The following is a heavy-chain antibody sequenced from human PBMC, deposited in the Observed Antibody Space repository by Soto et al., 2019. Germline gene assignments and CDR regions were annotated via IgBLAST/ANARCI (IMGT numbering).Heavy chain of an antibody. J-gene: IGHJ4*02. CDR2: IYHSGST. D-gene: IGHD2-15*01. Sequence: SETLSLTCAVYGGSITSSNWCSWVRQSSGKGLEWIGEIYHSGSTNYNPSLKSRVTISVDKSKSHFSLKLSSVTAADTAVYYCARVGYGGNDYWGQGTLVTVS. V-gene: IGHV4-4*02. CDR1: GGSITSSNW. CDR3: ARVGYGGNDY.